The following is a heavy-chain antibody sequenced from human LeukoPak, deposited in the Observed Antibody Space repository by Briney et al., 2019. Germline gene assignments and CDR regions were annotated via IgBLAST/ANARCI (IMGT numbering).Heavy chain of an antibody. J-gene: IGHJ3*02. CDR1: GYTFTGYY. Sequence: ASVKVSCKASGYTFTGYYMHWVRQAPGQGLEWMGWINPNSGGTNYAQKFQGRVTMTRDTSISTAHMELSRLRANDTAVYYCARVHYPTQGTGTVRRDAFDIWGQGTMVTVSS. CDR3: ARVHYPTQGTGTVRRDAFDI. V-gene: IGHV1-2*02. D-gene: IGHD1-1*01. CDR2: INPNSGGT.